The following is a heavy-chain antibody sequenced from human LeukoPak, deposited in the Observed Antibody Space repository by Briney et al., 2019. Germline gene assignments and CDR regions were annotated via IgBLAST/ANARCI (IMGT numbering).Heavy chain of an antibody. D-gene: IGHD3-22*01. V-gene: IGHV4-39*02. CDR2: IYYSGST. J-gene: IGHJ4*02. CDR1: GGSISSSSYY. CDR3: AREWGDSSGYYQDY. Sequence: PSETLSLTCTVSGGSISSSSYYWGWIRQPPGKGLEWIGSIYYSGSTYYNPSLKSRVTISVDTSKNQFSLKLSSVTAADTAVYYCAREWGDSSGYYQDYWGQGTLVTVSS.